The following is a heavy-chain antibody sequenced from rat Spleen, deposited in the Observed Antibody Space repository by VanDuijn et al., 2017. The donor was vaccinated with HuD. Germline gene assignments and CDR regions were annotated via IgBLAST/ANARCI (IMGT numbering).Heavy chain of an antibody. V-gene: IGHV5-31*01. CDR3: TRHNSGYGVMDA. D-gene: IGHD4-3*01. Sequence: EVQLVESWGGLVLPGRSLKLSCVTSGFTFNYYWMTWIRQAPGKGLEWVASITNASGGTHYPDSVKGRFTISRDVAKSTLYLQMNNLRSEDTATYYCTRHNSGYGVMDAWGQGASVTVSS. CDR1: GFTFNYYW. J-gene: IGHJ4*01. CDR2: ITNASGGT.